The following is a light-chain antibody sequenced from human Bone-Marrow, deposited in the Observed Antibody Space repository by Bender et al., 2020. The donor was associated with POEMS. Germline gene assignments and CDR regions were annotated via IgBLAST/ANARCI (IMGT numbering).Light chain of an antibody. CDR2: DRN. CDR1: SLRSYY. V-gene: IGLV3-19*01. Sequence: SSELTQDPAVSVALGQTARITCQGDSLRSYYASWYQQKPGQAPALVIYDRNNRPSGIPDRFSGSSSGNTASLTITGAQAEDEADYYCNSRDSTVNHLVFGGGTKLTVL. CDR3: NSRDSTVNHLV. J-gene: IGLJ2*01.